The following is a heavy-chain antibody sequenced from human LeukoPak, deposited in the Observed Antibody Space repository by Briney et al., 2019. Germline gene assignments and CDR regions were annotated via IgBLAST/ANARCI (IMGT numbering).Heavy chain of an antibody. V-gene: IGHV3-7*01. Sequence: GGSLRLSCAASGFTFSNAWMNWVRQAPGKGLEWVANIKPDESEKYYVGSVKGRFTISRDNAKNSLNLQMNSLRAEDTGVYYCARANYDIRGQGTLVTVSS. CDR2: IKPDESEK. CDR1: GFTFSNAW. J-gene: IGHJ4*02. D-gene: IGHD3-9*01. CDR3: ARANYDI.